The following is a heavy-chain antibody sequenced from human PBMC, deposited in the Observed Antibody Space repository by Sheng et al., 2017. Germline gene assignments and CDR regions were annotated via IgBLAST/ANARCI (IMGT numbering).Heavy chain of an antibody. V-gene: IGHV3-23*01. CDR1: KFTFSTYA. CDR3: AKKGTLMNGNDYFDY. Sequence: EVQLLESGGGLVQPGGSLRLSCAASKFTFSTYAMSWVRQAPGKGLEWVSIIVGTSRTTYYGDSVKGRFTVSRDNSKNTLYLQMNSLRAEDTAIYYCAKKGTLMNGNDYFDYWGQGTLVTVSS. CDR2: IVGTSRTT. D-gene: IGHD2-8*01. J-gene: IGHJ4*02.